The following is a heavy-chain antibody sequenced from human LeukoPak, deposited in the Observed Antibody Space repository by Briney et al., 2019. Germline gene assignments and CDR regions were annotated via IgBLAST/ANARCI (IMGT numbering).Heavy chain of an antibody. J-gene: IGHJ3*02. D-gene: IGHD1-26*01. Sequence: AGGSLRLYCADSGFTFDDYGMSWVRQAPGKGLEWVSGIIWNGGSTGYADSMKGRFTISRDNAKNSLYLQMSSLRAEDTALYYCARVPQGVGASPAGAFDIWGQGTMVTVSS. CDR3: ARVPQGVGASPAGAFDI. CDR1: GFTFDDYG. V-gene: IGHV3-20*04. CDR2: IIWNGGST.